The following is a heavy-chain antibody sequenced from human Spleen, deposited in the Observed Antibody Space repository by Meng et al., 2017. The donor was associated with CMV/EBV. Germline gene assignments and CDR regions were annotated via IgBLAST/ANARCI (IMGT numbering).Heavy chain of an antibody. CDR1: GYPFTGYY. CDR2: INPSSGDT. CDR3: ARDLRGLLDYFDY. Sequence: ASVKVSCKASGYPFTGYYIHWVRQAPGQGLEWMGWINPSSGDTNSAQKFQGRVTMTRDTSISTAYMELKRLTSDDTAVYYCARDLRGLLDYFDYWGLGDLVTVS. V-gene: IGHV1-2*02. J-gene: IGHJ4*02. D-gene: IGHD4-17*01.